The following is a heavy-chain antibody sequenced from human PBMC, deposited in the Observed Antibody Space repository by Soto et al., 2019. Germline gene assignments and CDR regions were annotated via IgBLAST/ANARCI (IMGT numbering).Heavy chain of an antibody. V-gene: IGHV3-21*04. CDR1: GFTFSTYF. J-gene: IGHJ4*02. Sequence: LRLSCAASGFTFSTYFMNWVRQAPGKGLEWVSCINGRSNYIYYADSVKGRFTIPRDNAKNSLYLQLNSLRAEDTAVYYCARDLGYYASDGYFDYWGQGTVVTVSS. CDR3: ARDLGYYASDGYFDY. D-gene: IGHD3-22*01. CDR2: INGRSNYI.